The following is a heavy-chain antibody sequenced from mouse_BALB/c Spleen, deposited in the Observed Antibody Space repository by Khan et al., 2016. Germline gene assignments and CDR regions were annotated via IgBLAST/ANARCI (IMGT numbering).Heavy chain of an antibody. Sequence: QVQLQQSGPELVRPGVSVKISCKGSGYTFTDYAMHWVKQRHAKSLEWIGVISTYSGNTNYNQKFKGKATLTVDKSSSPAYMELARCTSGDSAIYYCARDSSGDTSYAMDNWGQGTSVTVSS. D-gene: IGHD3-2*01. J-gene: IGHJ4*01. CDR2: ISTYSGNT. V-gene: IGHV1S137*01. CDR1: GYTFTDYA. CDR3: ARDSSGDTSYAMDN.